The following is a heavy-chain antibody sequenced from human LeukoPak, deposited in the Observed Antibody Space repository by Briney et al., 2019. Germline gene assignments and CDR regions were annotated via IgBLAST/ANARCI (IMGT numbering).Heavy chain of an antibody. Sequence: GGSLRLSCAASGFTFSSYGMHWVRQAAGKGLEWVALIWYDGSNKYYADSVKGRLTISRDNSKNTLYLQMNSLRAEDTTVYYCAREGPRGNSQFDYWGQGTLFTVSS. D-gene: IGHD2/OR15-2a*01. CDR2: IWYDGSNK. CDR3: AREGPRGNSQFDY. CDR1: GFTFSSYG. J-gene: IGHJ4*02. V-gene: IGHV3-33*01.